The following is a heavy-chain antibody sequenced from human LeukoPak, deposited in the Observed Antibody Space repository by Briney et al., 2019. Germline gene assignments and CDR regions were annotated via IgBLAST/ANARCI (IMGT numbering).Heavy chain of an antibody. D-gene: IGHD4-17*01. CDR3: AREPTTVFFDY. CDR1: GGSFSGYY. J-gene: IGHJ4*02. Sequence: PSETLSLTCAVYGGSFSGYYWSWIRQPPGKGLEWIGEINHSGSTNYNPSLKSRVTISVDTSKNQFSLKLSSVTAADTAVYYCAREPTTVFFDYWGQGTLVTVSS. V-gene: IGHV4-34*01. CDR2: INHSGST.